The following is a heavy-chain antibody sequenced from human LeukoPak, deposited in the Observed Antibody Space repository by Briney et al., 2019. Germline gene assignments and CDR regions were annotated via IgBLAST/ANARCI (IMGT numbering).Heavy chain of an antibody. V-gene: IGHV3-30-3*01. CDR1: GFTFSSYA. Sequence: GGSLRLSCAASGFTFSSYAMHWVRQAPGKGLEWVAVISYDGSNKYYADSVKGRFTISRDNSKNTLYLQMNSLRAEDTAVYYCARDKGGGSYSVYAFDIWGQGTMVTVSS. CDR2: ISYDGSNK. CDR3: ARDKGGGSYSVYAFDI. D-gene: IGHD1-26*01. J-gene: IGHJ3*02.